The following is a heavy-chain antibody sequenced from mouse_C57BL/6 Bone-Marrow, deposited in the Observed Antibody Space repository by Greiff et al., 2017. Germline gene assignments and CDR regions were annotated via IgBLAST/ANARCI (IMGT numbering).Heavy chain of an antibody. V-gene: IGHV5-17*01. CDR2: ISSGSGTT. J-gene: IGHJ1*03. D-gene: IGHD2-4*01. CDR3: DRTTRIAWWFAV. CDR1: GFTFSDYG. Sequence: EVQRVESGGGLVKPGGSLKLSCAASGFTFSDYGMHWVRQAPENGLEWVAYISSGSGTTYYAETVKGRFTFSRDHSKNTLFLQMTSLRSEDTAMYYSDRTTRIAWWFAVWGTGTTVTVSS.